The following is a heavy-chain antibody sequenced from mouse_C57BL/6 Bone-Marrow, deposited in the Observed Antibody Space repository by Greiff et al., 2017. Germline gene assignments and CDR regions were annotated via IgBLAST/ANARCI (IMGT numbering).Heavy chain of an antibody. D-gene: IGHD2-2*01. CDR2: ISNGGGST. J-gene: IGHJ3*01. CDR3: AAMVTTGGPWFAY. Sequence: EVKLVESGGGLVQPGGSLKLSCAASGFTFSDYYMYWVRQTPEKRLEWVAYISNGGGSTYYPDTVKGRFTISRDNAKNTLYLQMSRLKSEDTAMYYCAAMVTTGGPWFAYWGQGTLVTVSA. CDR1: GFTFSDYY. V-gene: IGHV5-12*01.